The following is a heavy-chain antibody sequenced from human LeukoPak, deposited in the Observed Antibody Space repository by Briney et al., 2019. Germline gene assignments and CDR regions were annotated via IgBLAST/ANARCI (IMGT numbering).Heavy chain of an antibody. V-gene: IGHV3-33*01. Sequence: PGGSLRLSCKASGFTFSNYGMDWVRQAPGKGLEWVAIIGYDRSNKYSADYVKGLFTIFSNNSKTTMYLQKNSLSGEDTAVYYCERGSGTMDWYFDVWGGGGLVVVSS. CDR1: GFTFSNYG. J-gene: IGHJ2*01. CDR2: IGYDRSNK. D-gene: IGHD1-7*01. CDR3: ERGSGTMDWYFDV.